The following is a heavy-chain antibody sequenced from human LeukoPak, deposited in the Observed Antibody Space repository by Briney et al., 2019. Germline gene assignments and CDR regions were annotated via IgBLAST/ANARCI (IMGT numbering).Heavy chain of an antibody. V-gene: IGHV1-2*02. CDR3: ARGETTISYYMDV. Sequence: ASVKVSCKASGYTFTRYYMHWGRQAPGQGLEWRGWINPNSGGTNYPQKFQRRVTMTRDTSISTAYMELSRLISDDTAVYYCARGETTISYYMDVWGKGTTVTSSS. D-gene: IGHD3-9*01. J-gene: IGHJ6*03. CDR2: INPNSGGT. CDR1: GYTFTRYY.